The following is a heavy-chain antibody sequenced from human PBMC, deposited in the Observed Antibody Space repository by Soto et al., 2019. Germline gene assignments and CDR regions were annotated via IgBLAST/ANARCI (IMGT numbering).Heavy chain of an antibody. CDR2: STGSGSIT. V-gene: IGHV3-23*01. J-gene: IGHJ3*02. Sequence: EGSLRLSCADSGFTFSRYAMSCARQAPGRGLDWVSGSTGSGSITYYAAYVKGRFTISRDHSKNTVYLQMNSLRAEDTALYYCARFVVGSGWHDNAFDIWGQGTMVTVSS. CDR3: ARFVVGSGWHDNAFDI. CDR1: GFTFSRYA. D-gene: IGHD6-19*01.